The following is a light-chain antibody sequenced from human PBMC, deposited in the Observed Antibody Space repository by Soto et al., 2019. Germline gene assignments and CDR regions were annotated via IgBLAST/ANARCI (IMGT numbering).Light chain of an antibody. CDR3: SAYAGSINPYV. V-gene: IGLV2-8*01. Sequence: QSALTQPPSASGSPGQSVTISCTGTSGDIGGYDYVSWYQPHTGKAPKLMMDEVNKRTLGVPDRSSGSRSGNTASLSVSGRQAEDEADYYCSAYAGSINPYVFGTGSELTVL. J-gene: IGLJ1*01. CDR1: SGDIGGYDY. CDR2: EVN.